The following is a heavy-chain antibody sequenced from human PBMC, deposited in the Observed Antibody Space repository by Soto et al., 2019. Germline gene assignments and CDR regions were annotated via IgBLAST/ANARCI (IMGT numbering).Heavy chain of an antibody. CDR3: ARDGGRRDCSGCSCYFDY. Sequence: GGSLRLSCAASGFTFSSYSMNWVRQAPGKGLEWVSSISSSSSYIYYADSVKVRFTISRDNAKNSLYLQMNSLRAEDTAVYYCARDGGRRDCSGCSCYFDYWGQGTLVTVSS. V-gene: IGHV3-21*01. CDR2: ISSSSSYI. CDR1: GFTFSSYS. J-gene: IGHJ4*02. D-gene: IGHD2-15*01.